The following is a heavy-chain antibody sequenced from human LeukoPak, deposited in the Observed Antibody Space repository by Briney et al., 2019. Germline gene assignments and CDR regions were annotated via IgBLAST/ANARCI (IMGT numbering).Heavy chain of an antibody. CDR3: AKDRHAPGRYCSSTSCFPFDS. D-gene: IGHD2-2*01. V-gene: IGHV3-23*01. J-gene: IGHJ5*01. CDR2: IGGSGTRT. CDR1: GFTFTTYG. Sequence: PGGSLRLSCSASGFTFTTYGMNWVRQAPGRGLEWVSGIGGSGTRTYYADSVKGRFTISRDNSKNTLYLQTNSLRAEDTAVYYCAKDRHAPGRYCSSTSCFPFDSWGQGTLVTVSS.